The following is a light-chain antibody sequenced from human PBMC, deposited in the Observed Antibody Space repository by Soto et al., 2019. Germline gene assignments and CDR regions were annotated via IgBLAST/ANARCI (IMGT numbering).Light chain of an antibody. J-gene: IGKJ5*01. CDR1: QSIAIW. CDR2: DAS. CDR3: QQANSFPIT. V-gene: IGKV1-12*01. Sequence: VGDSVTITFRASQSIAIWLAWYHQKPGKAPKALIYDASSLQSGVPSRFSGSGSGTDFTLTISSLQPEDFATYYCQQANSFPITFGQGTRLEIK.